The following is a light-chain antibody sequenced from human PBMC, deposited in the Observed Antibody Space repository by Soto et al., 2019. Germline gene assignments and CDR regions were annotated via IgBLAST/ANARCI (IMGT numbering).Light chain of an antibody. V-gene: IGLV1-40*01. CDR3: QSYASSLCGNVV. CDR2: GNS. J-gene: IGLJ2*01. Sequence: QSVLTQPPSVSGAPGQRVTISCTGSSSNIGAGYDVHWYQQLPGTAPKLLIYGNSNRPSGVPDRFSGSKSGTSASLAITGLQAEDEADYYCQSYASSLCGNVVFGGGTKLNVL. CDR1: SSNIGAGYD.